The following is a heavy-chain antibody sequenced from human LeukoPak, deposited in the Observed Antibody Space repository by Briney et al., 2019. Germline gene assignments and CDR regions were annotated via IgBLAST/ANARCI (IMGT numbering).Heavy chain of an antibody. V-gene: IGHV4-59*08. CDR2: IYYSGST. Sequence: SETLSLTCTVSGGSISSYYWSWIRQPPGKGLEWIGYIYYSGSTNYNPSLKSRVTISVDTSKNQFSLKLSSVTAADTAVYYCARLLYCSSTSCQKLISWFDPWGQGTLVTVSS. D-gene: IGHD2-2*01. J-gene: IGHJ5*02. CDR3: ARLLYCSSTSCQKLISWFDP. CDR1: GGSISSYY.